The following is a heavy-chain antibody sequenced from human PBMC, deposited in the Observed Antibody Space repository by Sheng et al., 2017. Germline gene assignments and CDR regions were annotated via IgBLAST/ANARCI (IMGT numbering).Heavy chain of an antibody. CDR2: IQTDGTTT. D-gene: IGHD7-27*01. CDR1: GFAFNRYW. Sequence: EVQLVESGGGLVLPGRSLRLSCAASGFAFNRYWMNWVRQGPGKGPMWISRIQTDGTTTNYADSVRGRFTISRDDAKNTLYLQMNSLRVEDTAVYYCAADNWGPAYWGQGSLVSVST. CDR3: AADNWGPAY. V-gene: IGHV3-74*01. J-gene: IGHJ4*02.